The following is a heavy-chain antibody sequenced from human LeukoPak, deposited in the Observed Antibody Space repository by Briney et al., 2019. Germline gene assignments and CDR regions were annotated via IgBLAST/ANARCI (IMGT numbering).Heavy chain of an antibody. CDR2: INPNSGGT. V-gene: IGHV1-2*06. Sequence: ASVKVSCKASGYTFTGYYMHWVRQAPGQGLEWMGRINPNSGGTNYAQKFQGRVTMTRDTSISTAYMELSRLRSDDTAVYYCARESEVVVANYYYMDVWGKGTTAAVSS. D-gene: IGHD2-15*01. CDR3: ARESEVVVANYYYMDV. J-gene: IGHJ6*03. CDR1: GYTFTGYY.